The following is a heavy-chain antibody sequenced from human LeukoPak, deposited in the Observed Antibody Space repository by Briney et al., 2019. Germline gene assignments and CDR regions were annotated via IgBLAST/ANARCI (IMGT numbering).Heavy chain of an antibody. J-gene: IGHJ4*02. Sequence: GGSLRLSCAASGLTFSSHWMHWVRQAPGKGLVWVSRITNDGSSTTYADSVKGRFTISRDNAKNMLHLQVNSLRAEDTAVYYCARGPNSNWSGLDFWGQGTLHTVSS. D-gene: IGHD6-6*01. V-gene: IGHV3-74*01. CDR2: ITNDGSST. CDR1: GLTFSSHW. CDR3: ARGPNSNWSGLDF.